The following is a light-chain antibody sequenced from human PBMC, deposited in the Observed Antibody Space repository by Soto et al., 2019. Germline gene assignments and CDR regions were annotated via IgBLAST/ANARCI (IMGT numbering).Light chain of an antibody. V-gene: IGLV2-14*01. CDR1: SSDVGGYNY. Sequence: QSALTQPASVSGSPGQSITISCTGTSSDVGGYNYVSWYQQHPGKAPKLMIYEVSNRPSGVSNRFSGSKSGNTASLTISGLQAEDEAHYYCTSYTTISTWVFGGGTKVTVL. CDR3: TSYTTISTWV. CDR2: EVS. J-gene: IGLJ3*02.